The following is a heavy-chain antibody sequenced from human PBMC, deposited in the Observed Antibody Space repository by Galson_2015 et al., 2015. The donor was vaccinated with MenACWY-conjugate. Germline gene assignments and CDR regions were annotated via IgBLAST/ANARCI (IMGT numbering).Heavy chain of an antibody. J-gene: IGHJ4*02. CDR2: INSDESSS. V-gene: IGHV3-74*01. D-gene: IGHD1-26*01. Sequence: SLRLSCAASGFTISSHWMHWVRHAPGKGLVWISRINSDESSSSYADSVKGRFTISRDNAKNTLYLQMNSLRPEDTAVFYCAKTRGASFYFDSWGQGTLVTVSS. CDR3: AKTRGASFYFDS. CDR1: GFTISSHW.